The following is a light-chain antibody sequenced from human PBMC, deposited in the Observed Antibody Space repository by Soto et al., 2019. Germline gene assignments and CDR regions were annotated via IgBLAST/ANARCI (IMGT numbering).Light chain of an antibody. CDR3: QQLNSYLLT. CDR1: QGISNY. J-gene: IGKJ4*01. V-gene: IGKV1-9*01. Sequence: DIQLTQSPSFLSASVGDRVTITCWASQGISNYLAWYQRKPGKAPKLLIYAASTLQSGVPSRFSGSGSGTEFTLKISSLQPEDSATYYCQQLNSYLLTFGGGTKVDIK. CDR2: AAS.